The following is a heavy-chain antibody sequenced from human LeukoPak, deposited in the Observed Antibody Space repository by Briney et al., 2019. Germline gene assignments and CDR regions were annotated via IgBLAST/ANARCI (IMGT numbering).Heavy chain of an antibody. CDR1: GFAVSSNY. Sequence: PGGALRLSCAASGFAVSSNYMSWVGQAPGKGLEWVSVIYSGGSTYYADSVKGRFTISRDNSKNTLYLQMNSLRAEDTAVYYCARELPYSSDWYSDSWGQGTLVTVSS. J-gene: IGHJ4*02. CDR3: ARELPYSSDWYSDS. D-gene: IGHD6-19*01. V-gene: IGHV3-53*01. CDR2: IYSGGST.